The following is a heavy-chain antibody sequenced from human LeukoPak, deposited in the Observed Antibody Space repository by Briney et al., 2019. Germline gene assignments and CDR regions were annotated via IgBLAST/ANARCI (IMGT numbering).Heavy chain of an antibody. CDR3: ARFYGDYENWFEP. Sequence: PSETLSLTCAASGGSISSGGYSWSWIRQPPGKGLEWIGYIYHSGSTYYNPSLKSRVTISVDRSKNQFSLKLSSVTAADTAVYYCARFYGDYENWFEPRGHGTLVTASS. CDR2: IYHSGST. D-gene: IGHD4-17*01. CDR1: GGSISSGGYS. J-gene: IGHJ5*02. V-gene: IGHV4-30-2*01.